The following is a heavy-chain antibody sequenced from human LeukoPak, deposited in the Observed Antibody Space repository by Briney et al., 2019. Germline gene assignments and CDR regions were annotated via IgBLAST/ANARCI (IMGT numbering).Heavy chain of an antibody. Sequence: SETLSLTCTVSGGSVSSSGYYWGWIRQPPGKGLEWIGYIYYSGTTNYNPSLKSRVTLSVDTSKNQFSLKLTSVTAADTAVYYCARDSSGYYHWFDPWGQGTLVTVSS. CDR3: ARDSSGYYHWFDP. CDR2: IYYSGTT. J-gene: IGHJ5*02. D-gene: IGHD3-22*01. CDR1: GGSVSSSGYY. V-gene: IGHV4-61*08.